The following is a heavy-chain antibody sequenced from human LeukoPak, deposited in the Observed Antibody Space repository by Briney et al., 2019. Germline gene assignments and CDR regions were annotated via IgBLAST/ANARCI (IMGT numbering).Heavy chain of an antibody. J-gene: IGHJ3*02. CDR1: GFTFSSYG. CDR3: AKNGNTFDI. CDR2: IRYDGTSK. D-gene: IGHD2/OR15-2a*01. Sequence: GGSLRPSCAASGFTFSSYGVHWVRQAPGKGLEWVSFIRYDGTSKFYADSVKGRFTISRDNSKNTLYLQMNSLRAEDTAVYYCAKNGNTFDIWGQGTTVTVSS. V-gene: IGHV3-30*02.